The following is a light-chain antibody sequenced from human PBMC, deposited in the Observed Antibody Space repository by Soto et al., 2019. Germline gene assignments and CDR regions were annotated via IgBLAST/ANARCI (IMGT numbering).Light chain of an antibody. V-gene: IGKV1-12*01. J-gene: IGKJ2*01. CDR2: AAS. Sequence: DIQMTQSPSTVSASVGDRVTITCRASQDVSRYLGWYQQRPGKAPEILIYAASSLRSGVPSRFSGSGSGTDFTLTISSLQPEDVATYYCQQANSFPPTFGQGTKLEIK. CDR3: QQANSFPPT. CDR1: QDVSRY.